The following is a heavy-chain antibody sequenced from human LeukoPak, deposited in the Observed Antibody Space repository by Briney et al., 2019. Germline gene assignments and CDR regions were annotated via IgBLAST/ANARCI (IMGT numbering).Heavy chain of an antibody. V-gene: IGHV3-11*01. Sequence: GGSLRLSCAASGFTFSDYYMSWIRQAPGKGLEWVSYISSSGSTIYYADSVKGRFTISRDNAKNSLYLQMNSLRAEDTAVYYCAKCITMASPSFDYWGQGTLVTVSS. CDR1: GFTFSDYY. CDR2: ISSSGSTI. D-gene: IGHD3-10*01. J-gene: IGHJ4*02. CDR3: AKCITMASPSFDY.